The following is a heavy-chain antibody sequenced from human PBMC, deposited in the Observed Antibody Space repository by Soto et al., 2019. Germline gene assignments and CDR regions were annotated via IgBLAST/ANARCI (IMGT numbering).Heavy chain of an antibody. J-gene: IGHJ6*02. CDR2: INAGNGNT. CDR1: GYTFTSYA. Sequence: ASVKVSCKASGYTFTSYAMHWVRQAPGQRLEWMGWINAGNGNTKYSQKFQGRVTITRDTSASTAYMELSSLRSEDTAVYYCARGNGSGSSAYYYGMDVWGQGTTVTVS. CDR3: ARGNGSGSSAYYYGMDV. V-gene: IGHV1-3*01. D-gene: IGHD3-22*01.